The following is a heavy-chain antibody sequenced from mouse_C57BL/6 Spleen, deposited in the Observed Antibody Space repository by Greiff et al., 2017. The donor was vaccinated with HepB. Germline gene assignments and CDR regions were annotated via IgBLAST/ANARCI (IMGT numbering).Heavy chain of an antibody. Sequence: VQLQQSGTVLARPGASVKMSCKTSGYTFTSYWMHWVKQRPGQGLEWIGAIYPGNSDASYNQKFKGKAKLTAVTSASTAYMELSSLTNEDSAVYYCTRSLYYSNPFAYWGQGTLVTVSA. CDR2: IYPGNSDA. D-gene: IGHD2-5*01. CDR1: GYTFTSYW. V-gene: IGHV1-5*01. J-gene: IGHJ3*01. CDR3: TRSLYYSNPFAY.